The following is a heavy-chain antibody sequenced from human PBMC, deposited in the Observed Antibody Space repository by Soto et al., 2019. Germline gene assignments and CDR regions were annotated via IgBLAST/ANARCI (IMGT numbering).Heavy chain of an antibody. V-gene: IGHV3-23*01. J-gene: IGHJ4*02. D-gene: IGHD6-13*01. CDR2: ITYTGVST. CDR1: EFSFDYYA. Sequence: GGSLRLSCAASEFSFDYYAMSWVRQAPGKGLEWVSSITYTGVSTYYADSVKGRFTISRDNSRDTLFLQMNSLRAEDTAIYYCAKSSVWYPYFDSWGQGTLVTVSS. CDR3: AKSSVWYPYFDS.